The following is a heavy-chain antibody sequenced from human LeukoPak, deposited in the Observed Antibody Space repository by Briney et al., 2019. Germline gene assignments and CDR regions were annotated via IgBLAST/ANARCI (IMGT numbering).Heavy chain of an antibody. CDR1: GFTFSSYG. D-gene: IGHD5-18*01. Sequence: GGSLRLSCAASGFTFSSYGMHWVRQAPGKGLEWVANIKKDGSEKYYVDSVKGRFTISRDNAKNSLYLQMNSLRAEDTAVYYCARHLSGVTGYTYGRGIDYWGQGTLVTVSS. J-gene: IGHJ4*02. CDR3: ARHLSGVTGYTYGRGIDY. CDR2: IKKDGSEK. V-gene: IGHV3-7*01.